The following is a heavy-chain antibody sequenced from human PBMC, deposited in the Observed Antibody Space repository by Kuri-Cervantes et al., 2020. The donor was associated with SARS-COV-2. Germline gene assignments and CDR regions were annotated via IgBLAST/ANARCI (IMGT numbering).Heavy chain of an antibody. CDR2: ISYDGSDR. V-gene: IGHV3-30*18. CDR1: GFTFSGYG. D-gene: IGHD1-1*01. CDR3: AKDNSENGRGYWYFDL. J-gene: IGHJ2*01. Sequence: GESLKISCAVSGFTFSGYGMHWVRQAPGKGLEWVAVISYDGSDRYYADSVKGRFTISRDNYKNTLYLQMSSLRAEDTAVYYCAKDNSENGRGYWYFDLWGRGTLVTVSS.